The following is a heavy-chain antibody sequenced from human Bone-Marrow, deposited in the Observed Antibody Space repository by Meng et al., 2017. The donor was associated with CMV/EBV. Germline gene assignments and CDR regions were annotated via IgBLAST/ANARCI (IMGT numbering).Heavy chain of an antibody. V-gene: IGHV1-2*02. CDR2: IDPKSGGT. CDR3: ASDLDF. CDR1: GYTFTGYY. J-gene: IGHJ6*02. Sequence: ASVKVSCKASGYTFTGYYLHWVRQAPGQGLEWMGWIDPKSGGTNYAQRFEGRVTMTRDTSITTAYMDLSRLRSDDTAVYYCASDLDFWGQGTTVTVSS.